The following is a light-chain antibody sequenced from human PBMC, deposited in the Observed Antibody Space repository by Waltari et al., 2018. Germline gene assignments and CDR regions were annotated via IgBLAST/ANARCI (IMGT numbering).Light chain of an antibody. V-gene: IGLV3-1*01. CDR3: QVWETTTVI. CDR1: SLERKY. J-gene: IGLJ2*01. Sequence: SFELTQPPSVSVSAGLTATLRCNRHSLERKYVAWYQQKSGQSPVLVVYQDTKRPSGIPERISGSNSGGIATLTITGTQPLDEADYYCQVWETTTVIFGGGTKLTVL. CDR2: QDT.